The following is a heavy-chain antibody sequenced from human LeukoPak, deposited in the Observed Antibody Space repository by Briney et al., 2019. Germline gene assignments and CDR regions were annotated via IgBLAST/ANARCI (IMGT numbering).Heavy chain of an antibody. CDR3: ARGYDDFCLDY. CDR2: ISAYNGYT. V-gene: IGHV1-18*01. D-gene: IGHD3-16*01. Sequence: ASVKVSCKASGYTFTNYGFSWVRQAPGQGLEWMGWISAYNGYTDYAQKLQFRATMTTDTSTSTAYMEVRSLRSDDTAVYYCARGYDDFCLDYWGQGTLVTVSS. CDR1: GYTFTNYG. J-gene: IGHJ4*02.